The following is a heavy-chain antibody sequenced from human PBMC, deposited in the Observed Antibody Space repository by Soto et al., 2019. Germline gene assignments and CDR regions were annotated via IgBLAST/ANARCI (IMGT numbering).Heavy chain of an antibody. CDR2: IWYDGSNK. CDR1: GFTFSSYG. CDR3: AKERTITAVTGIAFDY. D-gene: IGHD6-19*01. Sequence: QVQLVESGGGVVQPGRSLRLSCAASGFTFSSYGMHWVRQAPGKGLEWVAVIWYDGSNKYYADSAKGRFTISRDNSNNTLYLQMNSLRPEDTAACYCAKERTITAVTGIAFDYWGRGTLVTVSS. V-gene: IGHV3-33*06. J-gene: IGHJ4*02.